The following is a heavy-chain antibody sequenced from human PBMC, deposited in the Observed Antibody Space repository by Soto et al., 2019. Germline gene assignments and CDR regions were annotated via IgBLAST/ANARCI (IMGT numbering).Heavy chain of an antibody. V-gene: IGHV3-15*01. CDR2: VKSKSDGATT. J-gene: IGHJ4*02. Sequence: GGSLRLSCAASGFTFSNVWMSWVRRAPGKGLEWVGRVKSKSDGATTDYAAPVKGRFTVSRDDSQNTLSLQMDSLKIEDTAVYFCTTAAGGMWGADYWGQGTPVTVSS. CDR1: GFTFSNVW. D-gene: IGHD1-26*01. CDR3: TTAAGGMWGADY.